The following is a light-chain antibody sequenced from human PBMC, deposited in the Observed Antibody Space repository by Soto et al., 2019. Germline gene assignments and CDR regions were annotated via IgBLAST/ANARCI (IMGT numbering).Light chain of an antibody. CDR3: RQRGNGPST. CDR1: QSISRC. J-gene: IGKJ1*01. V-gene: IGKV3-11*01. CDR2: DAS. Sequence: DIVFRPSPATLSLSPVERATLTCRASQSISRCLAWYQQTPGQAPRLLIYDASTRAIGIPARFSGSGSGTDVTPTTISRLPEDVSGDYYRQRGNGPSTFGQGTKVDIK.